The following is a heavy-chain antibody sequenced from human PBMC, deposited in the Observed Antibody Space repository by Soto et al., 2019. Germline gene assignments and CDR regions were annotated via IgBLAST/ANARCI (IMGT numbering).Heavy chain of an antibody. CDR3: ARDSYYYGSGSYYNFDY. CDR1: GFTFSSYS. CDR2: ISSSSSTI. D-gene: IGHD3-10*01. J-gene: IGHJ4*02. Sequence: EVQLVESGGGLVQPGGSLRLSCAASGFTFSSYSMNWVRQAPGKGLEWVSYISSSSSTIYYADSVKGRFTISRDNAKNSLYLQMNSLRDEDTAVYYCARDSYYYGSGSYYNFDYWGQGTLVTVSS. V-gene: IGHV3-48*02.